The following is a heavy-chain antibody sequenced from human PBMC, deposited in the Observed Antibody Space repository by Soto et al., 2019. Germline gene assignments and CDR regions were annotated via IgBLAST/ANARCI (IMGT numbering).Heavy chain of an antibody. CDR2: MSGSGGST. D-gene: IGHD3-10*01. V-gene: IGHV3-23*01. CDR3: MNLYSYGSGSYYK. J-gene: IGHJ4*02. CDR1: GFTFSTYA. Sequence: EVQLLESGGGLVQPGGSLRLSCAASGFTFSTYAMSWVRQAPGKGLELVSGMSGSGGSTYYADSVKGRFTISRDNSKNTLYLQMNSLRAEDTAVYYCMNLYSYGSGSYYKWGQGTLVTVSS.